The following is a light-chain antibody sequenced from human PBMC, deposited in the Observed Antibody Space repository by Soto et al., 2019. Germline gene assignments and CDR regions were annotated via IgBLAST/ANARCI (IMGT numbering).Light chain of an antibody. V-gene: IGKV1-5*03. CDR1: QSISSW. Sequence: DIQMTQSPSTLSASVGDRVTITCRASQSISSWLAWYPQKPGKAPKILIYKASSLESGVPSRFSGSGSGTEFTLPISSLQPDDFATYYCQQYNSFPTFGQGTKVEIK. J-gene: IGKJ1*01. CDR2: KAS. CDR3: QQYNSFPT.